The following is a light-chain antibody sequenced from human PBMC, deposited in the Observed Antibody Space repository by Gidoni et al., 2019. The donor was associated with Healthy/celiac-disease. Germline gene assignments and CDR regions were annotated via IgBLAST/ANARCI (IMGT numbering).Light chain of an antibody. CDR2: KDS. CDR1: ALPKQY. CDR3: QSADSSGTYPAV. Sequence: SYELTQPPSVSVSPGQTARITCSGDALPKQYAYWYQQKPGQAPVLVIYKDSERPSGIPGRFSGSSSGTTVTLTISGVQAEDEADYYCQSADSSGTYPAVFGGGTKLTVL. J-gene: IGLJ3*02. V-gene: IGLV3-25*03.